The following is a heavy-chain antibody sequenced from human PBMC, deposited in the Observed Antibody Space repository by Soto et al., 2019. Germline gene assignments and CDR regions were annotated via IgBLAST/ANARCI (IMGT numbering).Heavy chain of an antibody. CDR1: GGTFSSYA. CDR2: IIPIFGTA. Sequence: SVKVSCKASGGTFSSYAISWVRQAPGQGLEWMGGIIPIFGTANYAQKFQGRVTITADESTSTAYMELSSLRSEDTAVYYCARDRFFRGYFDYWGQGTLVTVSS. J-gene: IGHJ4*02. CDR3: ARDRFFRGYFDY. V-gene: IGHV1-69*13. D-gene: IGHD3-3*01.